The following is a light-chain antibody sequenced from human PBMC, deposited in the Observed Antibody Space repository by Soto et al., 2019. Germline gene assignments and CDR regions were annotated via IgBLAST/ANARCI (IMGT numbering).Light chain of an antibody. J-gene: IGKJ1*01. CDR3: QQYNSYPWT. V-gene: IGKV1-13*02. CDR1: QGISSA. CDR2: DAS. Sequence: AIQLTQSPSSLSASEGDRVTITCRASQGISSALAWYQQKPGKAPKLLIYDASSLESGVPSRFSGSGSGTEFTLTISSLQPDDFATYYCQQYNSYPWTFGQGTKGGYQ.